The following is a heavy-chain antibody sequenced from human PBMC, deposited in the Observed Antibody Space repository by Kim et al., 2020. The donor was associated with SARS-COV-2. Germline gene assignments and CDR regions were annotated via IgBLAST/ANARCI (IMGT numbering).Heavy chain of an antibody. Sequence: AASVTGRFTSSRDNAKNTLYLQMNSLRAEDTAVYYCATVGYDYGDYYFDYWGQGTLVTVSS. D-gene: IGHD4-17*01. V-gene: IGHV3-74*01. CDR3: ATVGYDYGDYYFDY. J-gene: IGHJ4*02.